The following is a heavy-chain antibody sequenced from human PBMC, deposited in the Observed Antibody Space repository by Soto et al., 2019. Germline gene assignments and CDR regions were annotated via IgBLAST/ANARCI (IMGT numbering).Heavy chain of an antibody. CDR2: ISWHSGII. D-gene: IGHD1-26*01. CDR1: GFTFDDFA. CDR3: TKGGGLPRDYLYYMDA. J-gene: IGHJ6*03. V-gene: IGHV3-9*01. Sequence: GGSLRLSCAASGFTFDDFAMHWVRQAPGKGLEWVSGISWHSGIIGYADSVKGRYTISRDNAKKSLYLQMNSLRPEDTALYYCTKGGGLPRDYLYYMDAWGKGTTVTVSS.